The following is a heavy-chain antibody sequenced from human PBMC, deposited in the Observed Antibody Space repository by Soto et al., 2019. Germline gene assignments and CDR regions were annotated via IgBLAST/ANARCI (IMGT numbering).Heavy chain of an antibody. CDR2: IYYSGST. V-gene: IGHV4-30-4*01. CDR1: GGSISSGDYY. D-gene: IGHD2-2*01. CDR3: AREHCSSTSCQVNWFDP. Sequence: QVQLQESGPGLVKPSQTLSLTCTVSGGSISSGDYYWSWIRQPPGKGLEWIGYIYYSGSTYYNPSLKSRVTISVDTSKNQFSLKLSSVTAADTAVYYCAREHCSSTSCQVNWFDPLGQGTLVTVSS. J-gene: IGHJ5*02.